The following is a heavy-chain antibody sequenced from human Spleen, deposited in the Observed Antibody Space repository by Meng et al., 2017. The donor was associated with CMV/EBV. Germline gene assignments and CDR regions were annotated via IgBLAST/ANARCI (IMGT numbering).Heavy chain of an antibody. CDR2: INHSGST. D-gene: IGHD5-24*01. CDR3: ARESEMARSYGY. Sequence: GSLRLSCAVYGGSFSGYYWSWIRQPPGKGLEWIGEINHSGSTNYNPSLKSRVTISVDTSKNQFSLKLSSVTAADTAVYYCARESEMARSYGYWGQGTLVTVSS. V-gene: IGHV4-34*01. J-gene: IGHJ4*02. CDR1: GGSFSGYY.